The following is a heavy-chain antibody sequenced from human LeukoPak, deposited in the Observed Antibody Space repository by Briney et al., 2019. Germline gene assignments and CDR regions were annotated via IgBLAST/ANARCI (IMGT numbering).Heavy chain of an antibody. D-gene: IGHD6-19*01. J-gene: IGHJ4*02. CDR3: ARQPHNSGWYGY. CDR2: IYYSGTT. CDR1: GGSISSSSYY. Sequence: SETLSLTCTVSGGSISSSSYYWGWIRQPPGKGLEWIGSIYYSGTTFYNPSLKSRVTISVDTSRNQFSLKLSSVTAADTAVYYCARQPHNSGWYGYWGQGTLVTVSS. V-gene: IGHV4-39*01.